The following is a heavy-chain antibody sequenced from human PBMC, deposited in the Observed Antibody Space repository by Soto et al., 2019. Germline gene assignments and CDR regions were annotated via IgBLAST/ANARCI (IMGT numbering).Heavy chain of an antibody. Sequence: EVQLVESGGGVVRPGVSLRLSCAASGFTFDDYGMGWVRQAPGKGLEWVSGINWNGGSTGYADSVKGRFTVSRDNAKNSLYLQMNRLRDEDTAFYYCATDRRGYGGFDNWGQGTLVTVSS. CDR2: INWNGGST. D-gene: IGHD3-10*01. V-gene: IGHV3-20*04. CDR3: ATDRRGYGGFDN. CDR1: GFTFDDYG. J-gene: IGHJ4*02.